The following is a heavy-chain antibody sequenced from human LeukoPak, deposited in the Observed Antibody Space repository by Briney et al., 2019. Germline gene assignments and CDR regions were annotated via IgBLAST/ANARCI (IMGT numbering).Heavy chain of an antibody. CDR3: ASQTKYSGSAGSYWGAFDL. Sequence: GGSLRLSCAASGFTFDDYAMHWVRQAPGTGLEWVSLSGNDGSTYYADSVRGRFTISRDISKNSLYLEMSSLRTEDTALYHCASQTKYSGSAGSYWGAFDLWGQGTMVTVSS. J-gene: IGHJ3*01. CDR2: SGNDGST. CDR1: GFTFDDYA. V-gene: IGHV3-43*02. D-gene: IGHD3-10*01.